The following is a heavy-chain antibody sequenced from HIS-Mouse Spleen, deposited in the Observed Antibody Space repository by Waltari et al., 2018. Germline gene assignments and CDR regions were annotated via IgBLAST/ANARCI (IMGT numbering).Heavy chain of an antibody. D-gene: IGHD6-13*01. Sequence: QLQLQESGPGLVKPSETLSLTCTVSGGSISSSSYYWGWIRPPPGKGLGWIGSIYYSGGTYYNPPLKSRVTISVDTSKNQFSLKLSSVTAADTAVYYCAREIPYSSSWYDWYFDLWGRGTLVTVSS. CDR1: GGSISSSSYY. CDR3: AREIPYSSSWYDWYFDL. CDR2: IYYSGGT. V-gene: IGHV4-39*07. J-gene: IGHJ2*01.